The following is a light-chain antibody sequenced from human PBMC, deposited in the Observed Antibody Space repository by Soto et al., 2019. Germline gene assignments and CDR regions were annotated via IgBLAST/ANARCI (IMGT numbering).Light chain of an antibody. V-gene: IGKV3-11*01. CDR1: QSVSSL. CDR2: DAS. CDR3: QQRSEWPLT. Sequence: EIVLTQSPATLSLSPGEGATLSCRASQSVSSLLGWYQQKPGQPPRLLIYDASNRATGTPARFSGSGSGTDFTLTISSLEPEDFAVYYCQQRSEWPLTSGGGTKVESK. J-gene: IGKJ4*01.